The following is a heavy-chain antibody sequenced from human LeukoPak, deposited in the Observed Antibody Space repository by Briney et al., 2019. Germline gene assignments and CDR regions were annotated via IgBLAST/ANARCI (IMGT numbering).Heavy chain of an antibody. Sequence: GGSLRLSCAASRFTFSNAWMSWVRQAPGKGLEWVSVIYSGGSTYYADSVKGRFTISRHNSKNTLYLQMNSLRAEDTAVYYCANIPGSGGYDIAFDIWGQGTMVTVSS. CDR3: ANIPGSGGYDIAFDI. V-gene: IGHV3-53*04. CDR1: RFTFSNAW. J-gene: IGHJ3*02. D-gene: IGHD5-12*01. CDR2: IYSGGST.